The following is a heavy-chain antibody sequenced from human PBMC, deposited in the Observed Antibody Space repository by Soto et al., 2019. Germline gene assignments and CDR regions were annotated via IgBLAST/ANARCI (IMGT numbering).Heavy chain of an antibody. Sequence: PGWAERVSCSASRLTFIDRDIYSVRQAPQKRLEGVRRVRKKTNSYTTEYAASVKGSFIISRDDSTNSLYHQMSTLQTHATGLYYCRTVTTVDYYFHCSGRRNLVTVCS. D-gene: IGHD4-17*01. J-gene: IGHJ4*02. CDR3: RTVTTVDYYFHC. CDR2: VRKKTNSYTT. CDR1: RLTFIDRD. V-gene: IGHV3-72*01.